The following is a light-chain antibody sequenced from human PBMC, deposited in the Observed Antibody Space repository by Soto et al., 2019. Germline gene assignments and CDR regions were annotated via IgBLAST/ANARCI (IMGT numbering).Light chain of an antibody. CDR3: QQYNTYYQT. CDR1: QSVSRN. V-gene: IGKV3D-15*01. J-gene: IGKJ1*01. Sequence: EIVMTQSPATLSVSPGERATLSSRASQSVSRNLAWYQQKPGQAPRLLIYGASSRATGIPGRFSGSGSGTDFTLTISSLQPDDFATDDGQQYNTYYQTFGQGTKVDIK. CDR2: GAS.